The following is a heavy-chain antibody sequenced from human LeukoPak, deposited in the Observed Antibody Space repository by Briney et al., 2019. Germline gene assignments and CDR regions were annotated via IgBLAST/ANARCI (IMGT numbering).Heavy chain of an antibody. CDR1: GFTFSSYA. Sequence: GRSLRLSCAASGFTFSSYAMHWVRQAPGKGLEWVAVISYDGSNKYYADSVKGRFTISRDNSKNTLYLQMNSLRAEDTAVYYCAKEHPLGANWFDPWGQGTLVTVSS. D-gene: IGHD3-16*01. V-gene: IGHV3-30-3*01. J-gene: IGHJ5*02. CDR3: AKEHPLGANWFDP. CDR2: ISYDGSNK.